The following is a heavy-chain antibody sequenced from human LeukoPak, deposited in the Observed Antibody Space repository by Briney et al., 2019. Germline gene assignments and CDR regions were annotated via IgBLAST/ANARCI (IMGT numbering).Heavy chain of an antibody. D-gene: IGHD2-15*01. CDR1: GYTFTGYY. Sequence: ASVKVSCKAAGYTFTGYYMFWVRQAPGQGLEWMGWINPNSGGTNYAQKFQGRVTMTRDTSISTAYMELSRLRSDDTAVYYCARGYCSGGSCYSVENWFDPWGQGALVTVSS. CDR3: ARGYCSGGSCYSVENWFDP. CDR2: INPNSGGT. V-gene: IGHV1-2*02. J-gene: IGHJ5*02.